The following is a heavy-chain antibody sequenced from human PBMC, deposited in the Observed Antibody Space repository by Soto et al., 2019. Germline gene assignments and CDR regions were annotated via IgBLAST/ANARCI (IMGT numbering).Heavy chain of an antibody. CDR2: IYYRGST. J-gene: IGHJ3*02. CDR3: ARDRTRNGAFDI. Sequence: TLSLTCTVSGGSVSSESFYWSWIRQPPGKGLEWIGYIYYRGSTNYNPSLKSRVTISVDTSKNQFSLKLSSVTAADTAVYYCARDRTRNGAFDIWGQGTMVTVSS. CDR1: GGSVSSESFY. D-gene: IGHD1-7*01. V-gene: IGHV4-61*01.